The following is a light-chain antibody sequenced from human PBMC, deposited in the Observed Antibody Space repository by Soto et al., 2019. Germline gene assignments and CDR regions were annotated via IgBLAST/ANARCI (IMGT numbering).Light chain of an antibody. J-gene: IGLJ1*01. V-gene: IGLV2-14*01. CDR3: SSYTGGSTYV. Sequence: QSVLTQPASVSGSPGQSITICCTGTSSDIGGYKYVSWYQQHPGKAPKLMIYDVSNRPSGVSNRFSGSKSGNTATLTISGLHGEDEAEYYCSSYTGGSTYVFGTGTKATIL. CDR1: SSDIGGYKY. CDR2: DVS.